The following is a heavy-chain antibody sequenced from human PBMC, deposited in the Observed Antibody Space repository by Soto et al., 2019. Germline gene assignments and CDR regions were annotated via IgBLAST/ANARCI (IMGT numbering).Heavy chain of an antibody. CDR1: GGSISSSSYY. Sequence: SETLSLTCTVSGGSISSSSYYWGWIRQPPGKGLEWIGSIYYSGSTYYNPSLKSRVTISVDTSKNQFSLKLSSVTAADTAVYYCARSIGVYFYDFWSDWYFDLCGRGTLVTVSA. CDR2: IYYSGST. J-gene: IGHJ2*01. V-gene: IGHV4-39*01. CDR3: ARSIGVYFYDFWSDWYFDL. D-gene: IGHD3-3*01.